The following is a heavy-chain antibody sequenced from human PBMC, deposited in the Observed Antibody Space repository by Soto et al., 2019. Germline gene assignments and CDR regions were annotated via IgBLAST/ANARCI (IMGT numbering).Heavy chain of an antibody. CDR1: GYSFTSYW. CDR3: ARIYVDIVAKHYFDP. CDR2: IYPGDSDT. J-gene: IGHJ5*02. V-gene: IGHV5-51*01. D-gene: IGHD5-12*01. Sequence: PGESLKISCKGSGYSFTSYWIGWVRQMPGKGLEWMGIIYPGDSDTRYSPSFRGQVTISADKSISTAYLQWSSLKASDTAMYYCARIYVDIVAKHYFDPRREGTLVTVSS.